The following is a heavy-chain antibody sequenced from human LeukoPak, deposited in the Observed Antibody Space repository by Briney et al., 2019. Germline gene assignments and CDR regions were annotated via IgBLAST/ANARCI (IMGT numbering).Heavy chain of an antibody. D-gene: IGHD1-26*01. J-gene: IGHJ4*02. V-gene: IGHV3-21*01. CDR1: GFTFSSYS. CDR3: ARSVVGATLDVDY. CDR2: ISSSSSYI. Sequence: PGGSLRLSCAASGFTFSSYSMNWVRQAPGKGLEWVSSISSSSSYIYYADSVKGRFTISRDNAKNSLYLQMNSLRAEDTAVYYCARSVVGATLDVDYWGQGTLVTVSS.